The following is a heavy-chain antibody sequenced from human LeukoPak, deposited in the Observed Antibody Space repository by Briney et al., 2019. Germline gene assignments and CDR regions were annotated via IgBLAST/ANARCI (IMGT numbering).Heavy chain of an antibody. D-gene: IGHD3-10*01. CDR1: GFTFSNAW. CDR2: IKTKTNGGTT. V-gene: IGHV3-15*01. J-gene: IGHJ4*02. Sequence: GGSLRLSCAASGFTFSNAWMSWVRQAPGKGLEWVGSIKTKTNGGTTDYAAPVKGRFTISRDDSKNTLYLQMNSLKTEDTAVYYCTTDYGSGSYRYFNYWGQGTLVTVSS. CDR3: TTDYGSGSYRYFNY.